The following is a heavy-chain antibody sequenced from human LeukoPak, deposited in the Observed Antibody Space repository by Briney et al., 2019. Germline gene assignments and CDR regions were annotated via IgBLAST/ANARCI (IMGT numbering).Heavy chain of an antibody. CDR1: GFTFTSSA. CDR3: AAFDNYYDSSGYDG. D-gene: IGHD3-22*01. Sequence: TSVKVSCKASGFTFTSSAMQWVRQARGRRLEWIGWIVVGSGNTNYAQKFQERVTITRDMSTSTAYMELSSLRSEDTAVYYCAAFDNYYDSSGYDGWGQGTLVTVSS. CDR2: IVVGSGNT. V-gene: IGHV1-58*02. J-gene: IGHJ4*02.